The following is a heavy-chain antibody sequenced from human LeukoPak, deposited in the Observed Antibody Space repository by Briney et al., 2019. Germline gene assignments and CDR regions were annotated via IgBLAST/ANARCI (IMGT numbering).Heavy chain of an antibody. D-gene: IGHD6-19*01. Sequence: GGSLRLSCAASGFTFSSCSMNWVRQAPGKGLEWVSSISSSSSYIYYADSVKGRFTISRDNAKNSLYLQMNSLRAEDTAVYYCARGSRYSSGWYDYWGQGTLVTVSS. CDR2: ISSSSSYI. CDR3: ARGSRYSSGWYDY. J-gene: IGHJ4*02. V-gene: IGHV3-21*01. CDR1: GFTFSSCS.